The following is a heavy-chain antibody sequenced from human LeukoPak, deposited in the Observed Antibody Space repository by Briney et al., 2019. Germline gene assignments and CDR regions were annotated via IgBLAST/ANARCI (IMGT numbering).Heavy chain of an antibody. V-gene: IGHV3-48*03. Sequence: PGGCLRLSCAASGFIFKNYEMNWVRQAPGGGLGWVSSVSSSATTIYYTDSVKGRFTISRDNAKNSLFLQMNSLRVEDTAVYYCVRVYCSTTSCYGVDSWGQGTLVTVSS. CDR2: VSSSATTI. CDR1: GFIFKNYE. D-gene: IGHD2-2*01. J-gene: IGHJ4*02. CDR3: VRVYCSTTSCYGVDS.